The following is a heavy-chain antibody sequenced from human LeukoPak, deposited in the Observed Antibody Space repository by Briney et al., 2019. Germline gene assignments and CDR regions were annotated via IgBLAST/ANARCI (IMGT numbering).Heavy chain of an antibody. CDR2: ISGSGGST. D-gene: IGHD3-22*01. Sequence: GGSLRLSCAASGFTFSSYAMSLVRQAPGKGLEWVSAISGSGGSTYYADSVKGRFTISRDNSKNTLYLQMNSLRAEDTAVYYCAKSSGYYYDSSGYVPFDYWGQGTLVTVSS. V-gene: IGHV3-23*01. CDR1: GFTFSSYA. J-gene: IGHJ4*02. CDR3: AKSSGYYYDSSGYVPFDY.